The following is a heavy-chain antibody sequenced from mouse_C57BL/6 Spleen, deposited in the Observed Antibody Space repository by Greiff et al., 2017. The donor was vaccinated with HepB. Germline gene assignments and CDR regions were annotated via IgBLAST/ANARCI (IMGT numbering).Heavy chain of an antibody. J-gene: IGHJ1*03. CDR3: ARTYYGSSLSYWYFDV. V-gene: IGHV1-22*01. Sequence: EVQLQQSGPELVKPGASVKMSCKASGYSFTDYNMHWVKQSHGKSLEWIGYINPNNGGTSYNQKFKGQATLTVNKSSSTAYMELRSLTSEDSAVYYCARTYYGSSLSYWYFDVWGTGTTVTVSS. CDR1: GYSFTDYN. D-gene: IGHD1-1*01. CDR2: INPNNGGT.